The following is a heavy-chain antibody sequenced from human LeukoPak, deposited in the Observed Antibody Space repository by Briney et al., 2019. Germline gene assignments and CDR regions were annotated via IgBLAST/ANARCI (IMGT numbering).Heavy chain of an antibody. CDR3: ARVLLAGTTDY. Sequence: SETLSLTCSVSGGSITSNYWSWTRQPPGKGLEWIGYMYYGGTTRYSPSLKSRVTMSVDTSKNLFSLKLTSVTAADTAVYYCARVLLAGTTDYWGQGTLVTVSS. CDR2: MYYGGTT. CDR1: GGSITSNY. D-gene: IGHD1-7*01. V-gene: IGHV4-59*01. J-gene: IGHJ4*02.